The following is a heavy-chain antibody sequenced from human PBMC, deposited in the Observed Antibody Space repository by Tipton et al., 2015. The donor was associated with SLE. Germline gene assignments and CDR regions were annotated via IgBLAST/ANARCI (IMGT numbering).Heavy chain of an antibody. CDR2: IRYDGSNK. CDR1: GFTFSSYG. Sequence: SLRLSCAASGFTFSSYGMHWVRQAPGKGLEWVAFIRYDGSNKYYADSVKGRFTISRDNSKNTLYLQMSSLRAEDTAVYYCAGVMVRGAKYYYYGMDVWGQGTTVTVSS. CDR3: AGVMVRGAKYYYYGMDV. V-gene: IGHV3-30*02. J-gene: IGHJ6*02. D-gene: IGHD3-10*01.